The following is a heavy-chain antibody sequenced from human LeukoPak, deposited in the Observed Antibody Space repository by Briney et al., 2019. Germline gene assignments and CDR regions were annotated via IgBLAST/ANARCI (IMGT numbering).Heavy chain of an antibody. V-gene: IGHV3-21*01. D-gene: IGHD1-26*01. CDR3: ARAPLGRSYDY. CDR2: IGGRKNYI. Sequence: PGGSLRLSCAASGFTFNSYSMNWVRQAPGKGLEWVSSIGGRKNYIDYADSIKGRFTTSRDNTKKSLCLQMNNLRAEDTAVYYCARAPLGRSYDYWGQGTLVTVSS. CDR1: GFTFNSYS. J-gene: IGHJ4*02.